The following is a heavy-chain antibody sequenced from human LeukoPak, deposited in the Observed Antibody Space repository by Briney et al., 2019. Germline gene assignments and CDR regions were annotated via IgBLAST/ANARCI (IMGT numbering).Heavy chain of an antibody. CDR1: GYSISGGYY. CDR3: ASDYGGKGRYFDL. V-gene: IGHV4-38-2*02. CDR2: IYHSGST. D-gene: IGHD4-23*01. Sequence: PSETLSLTCTVSGYSISGGYYWGWIRQPPGKGLEWIGSIYHSGSTYYNPSLKSRVTISVDTSKKQFSLKLSSVTAADTAVYYCASDYGGKGRYFDLWGRGTLVTVSS. J-gene: IGHJ2*01.